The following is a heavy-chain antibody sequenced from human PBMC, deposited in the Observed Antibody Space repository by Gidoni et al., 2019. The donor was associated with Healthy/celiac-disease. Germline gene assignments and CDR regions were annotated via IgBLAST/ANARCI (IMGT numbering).Heavy chain of an antibody. Sequence: EVQLLASGGGLVQPGGSLRLSCAASGFTFSSYAMSWVRQAPGKGLEWVSAISGSGGSTYYADSVKGRFTISRDNSKNTLYLQMNSLRAEDTAVYYCAKSGKGYPYYYYYYGMDVWGQGTTVTVSS. D-gene: IGHD3-16*02. CDR1: GFTFSSYA. V-gene: IGHV3-23*01. J-gene: IGHJ6*02. CDR2: ISGSGGST. CDR3: AKSGKGYPYYYYYYGMDV.